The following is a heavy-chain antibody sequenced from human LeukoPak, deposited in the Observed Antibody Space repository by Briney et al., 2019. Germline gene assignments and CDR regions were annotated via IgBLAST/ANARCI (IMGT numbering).Heavy chain of an antibody. Sequence: SETLSLTCTVSGGSISSGGYYWSWIRQHPGKGLEWIGYIYYSGSTYYNPSLKSRVTISVDTSKNQFSLKLSSVTAADTAVYYCARVYSNYGHYDYWGQGTLVTVSS. CDR1: GGSISSGGYY. CDR3: ARVYSNYGHYDY. CDR2: IYYSGST. V-gene: IGHV4-31*03. D-gene: IGHD4-11*01. J-gene: IGHJ4*02.